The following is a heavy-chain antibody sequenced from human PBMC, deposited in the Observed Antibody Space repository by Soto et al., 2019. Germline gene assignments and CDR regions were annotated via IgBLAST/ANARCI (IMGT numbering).Heavy chain of an antibody. V-gene: IGHV1-8*01. J-gene: IGHJ5*02. CDR2: MNPNSGNT. CDR1: GYTFTSYD. D-gene: IGHD2-15*01. Sequence: QVQLVQSGAEVKKPGASVKVSCKASGYTFTSYDINWVRQATGQGLEWMGWMNPNSGNTGYAQKFQGRVTMTRNTSISTAYMELSSLRSEDTAVHYCAIFVVAAQPDWFDPWGQGTLVTVSS. CDR3: AIFVVAAQPDWFDP.